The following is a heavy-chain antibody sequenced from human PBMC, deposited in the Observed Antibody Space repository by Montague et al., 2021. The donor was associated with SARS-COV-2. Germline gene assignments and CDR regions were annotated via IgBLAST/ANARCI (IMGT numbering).Heavy chain of an antibody. CDR1: GASINSSHC. J-gene: IGHJ3*02. D-gene: IGHD6-19*01. CDR3: SRAPIVVSGKNAFDI. Sequence: SETLSLTCAVSGASINSSHCWSWIRHPPGKGLVWMGEIYHTGSTXYNPSLMSRVTISFDKSRNQFSLKLSSVTAADTAVYFCSRAPIVVSGKNAFDIWGQGTMVTVSS. CDR2: IYHTGST. V-gene: IGHV4-4*02.